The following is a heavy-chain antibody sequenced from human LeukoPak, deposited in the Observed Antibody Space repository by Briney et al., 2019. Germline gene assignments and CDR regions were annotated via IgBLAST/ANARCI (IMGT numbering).Heavy chain of an antibody. V-gene: IGHV4-59*12. CDR2: IYYSGST. J-gene: IGHJ4*02. CDR1: GGSISSYY. CDR3: ARETTYQLLYLAYFDY. Sequence: SETLSLTCTVSGGSISSYYWSWLRQPPGKGREWIGYIYYSGSTNYNPSLKSRVTISVDRSKNQFSLKLSSVTAAATAVYYSARETTYQLLYLAYFDYWGQGTLVTVSS. D-gene: IGHD2-2*02.